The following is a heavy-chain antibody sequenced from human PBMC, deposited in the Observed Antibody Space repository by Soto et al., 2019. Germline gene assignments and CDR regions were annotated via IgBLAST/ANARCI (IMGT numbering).Heavy chain of an antibody. CDR1: GFTFSSYG. Sequence: QVQLVESGGGVVQPGRSLRLSCAASGFTFSSYGMHWVRQATGKGLEWVAVISYDGSNKYYADSVKGRFTISRDKSKNTLYLQMNSLRAEDTAVYYCAKEAYSGSYLDYLGQGTLVTVSS. D-gene: IGHD1-26*01. J-gene: IGHJ4*02. CDR3: AKEAYSGSYLDY. V-gene: IGHV3-30*18. CDR2: ISYDGSNK.